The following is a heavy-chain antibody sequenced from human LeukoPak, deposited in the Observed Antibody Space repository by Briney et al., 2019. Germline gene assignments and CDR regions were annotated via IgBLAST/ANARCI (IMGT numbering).Heavy chain of an antibody. J-gene: IGHJ4*02. CDR1: GLRFGSFW. Sequence: GGSLSLSCAVSGLRFGSFWMSWVRQAPGQGLEWVANINQDGSEKYFVDSVRGRLTISRDNSKNSLHLQMNTLRAEDTAVYYCARERDGRFFDYWGQGTLVTVSS. CDR3: ARERDGRFFDY. CDR2: INQDGSEK. V-gene: IGHV3-7*01. D-gene: IGHD5-24*01.